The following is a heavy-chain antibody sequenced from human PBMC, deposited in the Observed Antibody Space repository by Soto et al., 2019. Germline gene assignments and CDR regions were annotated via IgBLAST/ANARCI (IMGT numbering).Heavy chain of an antibody. J-gene: IGHJ6*04. CDR2: ISAYNGNT. CDR1: GYTFTSYG. D-gene: IGHD3-3*01. Sequence: ASVKVSCKASGYTFTSYGISWVRQAPGQGLEWMGWISAYNGNTNYAQKLQGRVTMTTDTSTSTAYMELRSLRSDDTAVYYCARVDYYEFWSGSFPYMDVWGKGTTVTVSS. V-gene: IGHV1-18*01. CDR3: ARVDYYEFWSGSFPYMDV.